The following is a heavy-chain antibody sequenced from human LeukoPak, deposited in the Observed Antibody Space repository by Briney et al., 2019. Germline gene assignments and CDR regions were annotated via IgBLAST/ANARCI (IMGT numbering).Heavy chain of an antibody. V-gene: IGHV4-30-4*08. J-gene: IGHJ4*02. CDR2: IYYSGST. CDR3: ARETWDTAMGGSGY. Sequence: SETLSLTCTVSGGSISSGDYYWSWIRQPPGKGLEWIGYIYYSGSTYYNPSLKSRVTISVDTSKNQFSLKLSSVTAADTAVYYCARETWDTAMGGSGYWGQGTLVTVSS. CDR1: GGSISSGDYY. D-gene: IGHD5-18*01.